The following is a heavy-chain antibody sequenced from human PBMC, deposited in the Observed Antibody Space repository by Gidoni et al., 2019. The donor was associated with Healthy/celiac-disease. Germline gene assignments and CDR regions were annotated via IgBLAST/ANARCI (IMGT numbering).Heavy chain of an antibody. J-gene: IGHJ4*02. CDR2: ISYDGSNK. CDR3: ARRGGQVSDY. Sequence: QVQLVESGGGVVQPGRSLRLSCAAQGFTFSSYAMHWVRQAPGKGLEWVAVISYDGSNKYYAASVKGRFTISRDNSKNTLYLQMNSLRAEDTAVYYCARRGGQVSDYWGQGTLVTVSS. V-gene: IGHV3-30-3*01. CDR1: GFTFSSYA. D-gene: IGHD3-10*01.